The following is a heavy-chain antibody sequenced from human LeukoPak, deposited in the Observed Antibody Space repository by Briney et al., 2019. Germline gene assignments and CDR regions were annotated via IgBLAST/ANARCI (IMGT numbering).Heavy chain of an antibody. CDR2: ISSSGSTI. D-gene: IGHD1-1*01. CDR1: GFTFSSYE. J-gene: IGHJ4*02. Sequence: QPGGSLRLSCAASGFTFSSYEMNWVRQAPGKGLEWASYISSSGSTIYYADSVKGRFTISRDNAKNSLYLQMNSLRAEDTAVYYCATSYGDATGPGRDYWGQGTLVTVSS. V-gene: IGHV3-48*03. CDR3: ATSYGDATGPGRDY.